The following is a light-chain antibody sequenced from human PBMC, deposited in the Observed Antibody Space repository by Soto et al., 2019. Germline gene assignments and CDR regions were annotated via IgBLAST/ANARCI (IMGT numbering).Light chain of an antibody. CDR3: LQYAISPRT. CDR2: GAS. CDR1: QSVSSDY. V-gene: IGKV3-20*01. J-gene: IGKJ1*01. Sequence: EIVLTQSPGTLSLSPGERATLSCRASQSVSSDYLAWYQQKPGQAPRLLIYGASSRATGIPDRFSGSGSGTDFTLTVSRLEPEDFAVYYCLQYAISPRTFGRGTPVEIK.